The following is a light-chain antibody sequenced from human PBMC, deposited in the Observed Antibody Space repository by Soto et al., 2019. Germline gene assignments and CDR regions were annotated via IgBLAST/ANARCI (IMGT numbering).Light chain of an antibody. J-gene: IGKJ3*01. V-gene: IGKV3-20*01. CDR3: QQYGSS. CDR1: QSVSSSY. CDR2: GAS. Sequence: EIVLTQSPGTLSLSPGXRATLSCRASQSVSSSYLAWYQQKPGQAPRLLIYGASSRATGIPDRFSGSGSGTDFTLTISRLEPEDFAVYYCQQYGSSFGPGTKVDIK.